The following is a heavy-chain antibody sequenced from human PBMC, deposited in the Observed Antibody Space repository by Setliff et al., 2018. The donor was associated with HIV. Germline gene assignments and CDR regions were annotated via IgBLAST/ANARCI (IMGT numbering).Heavy chain of an antibody. CDR2: IYYSGST. CDR1: GGSISSSSYY. Sequence: PSETLSLTCTVSGGSISSSSYYWGWIRQHPGKGLEWIGYIYYSGSTYYNPSLKSRVTISVDTSKNQFSLKLSSVTAADTAVYYCARLEYYYYMDVWGNGTTVTVSS. J-gene: IGHJ6*03. CDR3: ARLEYYYYMDV. V-gene: IGHV4-31*03.